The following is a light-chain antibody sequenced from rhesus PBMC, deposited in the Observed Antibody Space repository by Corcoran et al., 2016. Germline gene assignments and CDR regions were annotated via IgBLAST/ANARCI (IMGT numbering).Light chain of an antibody. CDR1: QGITND. J-gene: IGKJ4*01. V-gene: IGKV1-25*01. Sequence: DIQMTQSPSSLSASVGDRVTITCRASQGITNDLAWYQQKPGETPKLLIYEASSLQSGIPARFSGSGSGTDVTLTISSLQYEDFATYYCQHYYSTPLTFGGGTKVEIK. CDR3: QHYYSTPLT. CDR2: EAS.